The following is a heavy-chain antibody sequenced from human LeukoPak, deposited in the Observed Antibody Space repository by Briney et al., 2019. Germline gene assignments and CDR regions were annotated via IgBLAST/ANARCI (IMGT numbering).Heavy chain of an antibody. D-gene: IGHD3-3*02. V-gene: IGHV3-21*04. CDR1: GFTFSSYS. Sequence: GRSLRLSCAASGFTFSSYSMNWVRQAPGKGLEWVSSISSSSSYIYYADSVKGRFTISRDKSKNTVYLQMDSLRAEDTALYYCGTLDSMRTLSFDPWGQGTLVTVSS. CDR2: ISSSSSYI. CDR3: GTLDSMRTLSFDP. J-gene: IGHJ5*02.